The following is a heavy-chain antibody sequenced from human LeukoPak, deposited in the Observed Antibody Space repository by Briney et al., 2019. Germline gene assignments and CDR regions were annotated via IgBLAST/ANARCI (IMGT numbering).Heavy chain of an antibody. D-gene: IGHD3-10*01. CDR1: GGTFSSYA. CDR3: ARTPHSYGSGSYPLY. CDR2: IIPILGIA. Sequence: ASVKVSCKASGGTFSSYAISWVRQAPGQGLEWMGRIIPILGIANYAQKFQGRVTITADKSTSTAYMELSSLRSEDTAVYYCARTPHSYGSGSYPLYWGQGTLATVSS. V-gene: IGHV1-69*04. J-gene: IGHJ4*02.